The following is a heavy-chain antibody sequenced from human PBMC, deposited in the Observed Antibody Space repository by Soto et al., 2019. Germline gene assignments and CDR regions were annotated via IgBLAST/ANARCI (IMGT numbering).Heavy chain of an antibody. CDR2: IGGDGGGT. D-gene: IGHD3-10*01. V-gene: IGHV3-74*01. J-gene: IGHJ4*02. CDR3: TRVVDGSAGEFDY. Sequence: GGSLRLSCAAFGFPLRNYWLHWVRQAPGEGLVWVSRIGGDGGGTTYADSVKGRFTISRDNAKNTLYLQMNSLRAEDSAVYYCTRVVDGSAGEFDYWGQGTLVTVSS. CDR1: GFPLRNYW.